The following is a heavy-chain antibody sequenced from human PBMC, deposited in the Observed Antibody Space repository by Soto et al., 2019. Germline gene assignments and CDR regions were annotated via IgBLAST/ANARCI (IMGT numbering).Heavy chain of an antibody. CDR1: GGSISSYY. J-gene: IGHJ4*02. CDR2: IYYSGST. CDR3: ASRYGSSLDY. Sequence: QVQLQESGPGLVKPSETLSLTCTLSGGSISSYYWSWIRQPPGKGLEWIGYIYYSGSTNYNPSLKSRVTISVDTSKNQFSLKLSSVTAADTAVYYCASRYGSSLDYWGQGTLVTVSS. V-gene: IGHV4-59*08. D-gene: IGHD5-12*01.